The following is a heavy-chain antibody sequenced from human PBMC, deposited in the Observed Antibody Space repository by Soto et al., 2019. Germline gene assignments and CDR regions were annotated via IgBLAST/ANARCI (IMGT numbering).Heavy chain of an antibody. D-gene: IGHD1-1*01. CDR1: GFTFRTYA. CDR2: IGADGDGI. CDR3: AKYSTTAASRYFDL. J-gene: IGHJ4*02. Sequence: EVHLLESGGSLLQPGGSLRLSCVASGFTFRTYAVAWIRQAPGKGLEWVSVIGADGDGIQYADPVEGRFTISRDNSQSSLYLQMNSLRAEDTAVYYCAKYSTTAASRYFDLWGQGTLVTVAS. V-gene: IGHV3-23*01.